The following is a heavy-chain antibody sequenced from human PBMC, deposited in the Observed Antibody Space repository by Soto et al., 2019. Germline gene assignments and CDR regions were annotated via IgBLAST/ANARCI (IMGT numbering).Heavy chain of an antibody. Sequence: SVNVSCKASGGTFSSYAISWVRQAPGQGLEWMGGIIPIFGTANYAQKFQGRVTITADESTSTAYMELSSLRSEDTAVYYCARGPITMIVVVIKFDAFDIRGQGPMVTVS. V-gene: IGHV1-69*13. J-gene: IGHJ3*02. CDR3: ARGPITMIVVVIKFDAFDI. CDR1: GGTFSSYA. D-gene: IGHD3-22*01. CDR2: IIPIFGTA.